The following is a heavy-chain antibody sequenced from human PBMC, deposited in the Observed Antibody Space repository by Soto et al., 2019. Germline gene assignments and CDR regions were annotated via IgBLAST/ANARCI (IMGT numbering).Heavy chain of an antibody. CDR2: IYYSGSST. J-gene: IGHJ5*02. V-gene: IGHV4-39*01. Sequence: PSETLSLTCTVSGGSISSSSYYWGWVRQPPGKGLEWIGSIYYSGSSTYYNPSLKSRVTISIDTSETQFSLKLTSVTAADTAVYYCASHRHHPILAPWGQGALVTVSS. CDR3: ASHRHHPILAP. CDR1: GGSISSSSYY.